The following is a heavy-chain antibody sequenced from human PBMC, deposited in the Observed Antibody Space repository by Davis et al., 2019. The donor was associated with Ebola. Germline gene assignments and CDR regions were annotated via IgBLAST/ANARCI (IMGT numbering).Heavy chain of an antibody. CDR3: ARGRHSNYYYGMDV. V-gene: IGHV4-34*01. Sequence: PSETLSLTCAVYGGSFSGYYWSWIRQPPGKGLEWIGEINHSGSTNYNPSLKSRVTISVDTSKNQFSLKLSSVTAADTAVYYCARGRHSNYYYGMDVWGQGTTVTVSS. J-gene: IGHJ6*02. D-gene: IGHD4-11*01. CDR1: GGSFSGYY. CDR2: INHSGST.